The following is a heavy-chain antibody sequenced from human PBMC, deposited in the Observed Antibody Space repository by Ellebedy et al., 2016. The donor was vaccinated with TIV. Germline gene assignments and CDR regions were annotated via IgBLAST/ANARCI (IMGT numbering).Heavy chain of an antibody. J-gene: IGHJ1*01. V-gene: IGHV5-51*01. CDR2: IYPGDSDT. Sequence: GGSLRLSXTGSGYSFTSYWIGWVRQLPGKGLEWMGIIYPGDSDTRYSPSFQGQVTISADKSISTAYLQWSSLKASDTAMYFCARRDTSGLSTRYFQHWGQGTLVTVSS. CDR1: GYSFTSYW. D-gene: IGHD3-22*01. CDR3: ARRDTSGLSTRYFQH.